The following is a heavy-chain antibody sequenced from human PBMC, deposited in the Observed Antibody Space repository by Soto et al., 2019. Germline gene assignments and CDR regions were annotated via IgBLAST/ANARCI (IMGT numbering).Heavy chain of an antibody. V-gene: IGHV3-33*01. CDR3: ARGIPDTGSDC. Sequence: GGSLRLSCAASGFTFSSYGMHWVRQAPGKGLEWVAVIWYDGSNKYYANSVKGRFTISRDNSKNTLYLQMGSLRAEDMAVYYCARGIPDTGSDCWRQGNRVTAAS. D-gene: IGHD2-15*01. CDR2: IWYDGSNK. CDR1: GFTFSSYG. J-gene: IGHJ4*02.